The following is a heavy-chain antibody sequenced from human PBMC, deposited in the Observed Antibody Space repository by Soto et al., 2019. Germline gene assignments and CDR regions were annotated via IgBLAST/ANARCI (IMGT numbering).Heavy chain of an antibody. Sequence: SVKVSCKACGWTFSSYAISWVGQAPGQGLEWMGGTIPIFGTANYAQKFQGRVTITADKSTSTAYMELSSLRSEDTAVYYCARYYDNTDNAFDIWGQGTMVTVSS. CDR3: ARYYDNTDNAFDI. CDR2: TIPIFGTA. D-gene: IGHD3-22*01. CDR1: GWTFSSYA. V-gene: IGHV1-69*06. J-gene: IGHJ3*02.